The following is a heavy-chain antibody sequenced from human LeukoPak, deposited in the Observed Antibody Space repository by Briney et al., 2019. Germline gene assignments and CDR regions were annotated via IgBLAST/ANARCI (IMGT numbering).Heavy chain of an antibody. Sequence: SETLSLTCTVSGASVSSWYWSWIRQPAGKGLEWIGRIYTSGSTNYNPSLKSRVTMSVDTSKNQFSLKLSSVTAADTAVYYCARSRRAYYDSSGYDYWGQGTLVTVSS. V-gene: IGHV4-4*07. CDR2: IYTSGST. D-gene: IGHD3-22*01. CDR3: ARSRRAYYDSSGYDY. J-gene: IGHJ4*02. CDR1: GASVSSWY.